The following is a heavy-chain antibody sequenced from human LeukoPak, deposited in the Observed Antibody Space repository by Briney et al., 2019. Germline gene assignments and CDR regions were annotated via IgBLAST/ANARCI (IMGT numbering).Heavy chain of an antibody. J-gene: IGHJ6*03. CDR2: IYHSGST. D-gene: IGHD3-9*01. CDR1: GFSLSSGYY. Sequence: SETLSLTCNVSGFSLSSGYYWGWIRQPPGKGLDWIGSIYHSGSTYYNPSLKSRVTISVDTSKNQFSLKLSSVTAADTAVYYCARVKSWGILTGYYSYMDVWGIGTTVTVSS. V-gene: IGHV4-38-2*02. CDR3: ARVKSWGILTGYYSYMDV.